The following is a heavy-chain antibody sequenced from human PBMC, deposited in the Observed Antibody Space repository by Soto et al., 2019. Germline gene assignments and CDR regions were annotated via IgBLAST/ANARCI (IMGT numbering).Heavy chain of an antibody. J-gene: IGHJ4*02. V-gene: IGHV1-18*01. CDR2: ISAHRGHT. CDR1: GHISGHYG. CDR3: XXXXXXXXXXFXDN. Sequence: QVQLVQSAPELTKPGASVKVSCRVSGHISGHYGISWVRLRAGQGLEWMGWISAHRGHTNYAHKFRGRVTMTTDPXXXXXXXXXXXXXXXXXXXXXXXXXXXXXXXXFXDNWGQGTLVTVSS.